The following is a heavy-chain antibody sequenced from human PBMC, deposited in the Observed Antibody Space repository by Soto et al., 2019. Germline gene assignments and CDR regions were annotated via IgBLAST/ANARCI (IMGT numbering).Heavy chain of an antibody. V-gene: IGHV1-18*01. CDR1: GFSLSSDG. Sequence: QVQLVQSGAEVKKPGASVKVSCKTSGFSLSSDGINWVRRAPGQALEWLGWISPYYDSINYEQKFQGRVTLTTDTSTSTAYMELRSLRSDDTAVYYCARSEVPAAMGGWFDPWGQGTLVTVSS. CDR3: ARSEVPAAMGGWFDP. CDR2: ISPYYDSI. D-gene: IGHD2-2*01. J-gene: IGHJ5*02.